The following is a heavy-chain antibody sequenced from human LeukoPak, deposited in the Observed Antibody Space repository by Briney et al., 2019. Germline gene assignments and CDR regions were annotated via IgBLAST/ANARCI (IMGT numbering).Heavy chain of an antibody. CDR3: AREYGDYDFDY. D-gene: IGHD4-17*01. J-gene: IGHJ4*02. V-gene: IGHV4-4*07. Sequence: SEALSLTCNVSGGSISSYYWNWIRQSAGQGLEWIGRIYTSGSTSYNPSLKSRVTMSVDTSKNLFSLKLTSVTAEDTAVYYCAREYGDYDFDYWGQGTLVTVSS. CDR1: GGSISSYY. CDR2: IYTSGST.